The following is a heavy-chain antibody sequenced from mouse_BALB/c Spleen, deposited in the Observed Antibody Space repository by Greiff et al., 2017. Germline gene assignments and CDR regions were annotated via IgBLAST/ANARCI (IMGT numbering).Heavy chain of an antibody. Sequence: EVQLVESGTVLARPGASVKMSCKASGYTFTSYWMHWVKQRPGQGLEWIGAIYPGNSDTSYNQKFKGKAKLTAVTSTSTAYMELSSLTNEDSAVYYCTKGDGNYRYYFDYWGQGTTLTVSS. CDR2: IYPGNSDT. J-gene: IGHJ2*01. CDR3: TKGDGNYRYYFDY. V-gene: IGHV1-5*01. CDR1: GYTFTSYW. D-gene: IGHD2-1*01.